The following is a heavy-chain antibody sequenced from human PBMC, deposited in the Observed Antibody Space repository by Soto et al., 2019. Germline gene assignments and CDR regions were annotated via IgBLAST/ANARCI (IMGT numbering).Heavy chain of an antibody. CDR3: ARDSSGWDHYCAY. J-gene: IGHJ4*02. V-gene: IGHV3-66*01. D-gene: IGHD6-19*01. CDR2: IYSGGST. CDR1: GFTVSSNY. Sequence: EVQLVESGGGLVQPGGSLRLSCAASGFTVSSNYMSWVRQAPGKGLEWVSVIYSGGSTYYADSVKGRYTISRGNSKNTLYLQMNSLRAEDTAVYYGARDSSGWDHYCAYWGQGYMVTVSS.